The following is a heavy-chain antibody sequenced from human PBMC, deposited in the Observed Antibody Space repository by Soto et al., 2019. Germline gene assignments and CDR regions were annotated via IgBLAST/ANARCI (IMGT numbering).Heavy chain of an antibody. D-gene: IGHD1-26*01. V-gene: IGHV3-30-3*01. Sequence: PGGSLRLSCAASGFTFSSYAMHWVRQAPGKGLEWVAVISYDGSNKYYADSVKGRFTISRDNSKNTLYLQMNSLRAEDTAVYYCARDGRAAEAFDIRGQGTMVTVSS. CDR1: GFTFSSYA. CDR3: ARDGRAAEAFDI. J-gene: IGHJ3*02. CDR2: ISYDGSNK.